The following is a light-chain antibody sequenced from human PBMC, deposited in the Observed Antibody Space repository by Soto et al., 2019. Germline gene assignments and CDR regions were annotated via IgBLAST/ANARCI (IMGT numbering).Light chain of an antibody. Sequence: QSVLTQPASVSGSPGQSITISCTGTRSDVGHYDYVSWYQHHPGKAPKLIIYDVSSRPSGISNRFSGSESGNTASLVISGLQTEDEADYYCNSYTSDNPSFYVFGTGTRSPS. V-gene: IGLV2-14*03. CDR3: NSYTSDNPSFYV. J-gene: IGLJ1*01. CDR2: DVS. CDR1: RSDVGHYDY.